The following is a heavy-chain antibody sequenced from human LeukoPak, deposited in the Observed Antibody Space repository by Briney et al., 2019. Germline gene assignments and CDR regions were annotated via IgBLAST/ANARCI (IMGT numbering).Heavy chain of an antibody. CDR2: IYYSGST. D-gene: IGHD2-15*01. CDR3: ARLYCSGGSCYFNY. J-gene: IGHJ4*02. CDR1: GGSISSYY. Sequence: SETLSLTCTVSGGSISSYYWSWIRQPPGKGLEWIGYIYYSGSTNYNPSLKSRVTISVDTSKNQFSLKLSSVTAADTAVYYCARLYCSGGSCYFNYWGQGTLVTVSS. V-gene: IGHV4-59*08.